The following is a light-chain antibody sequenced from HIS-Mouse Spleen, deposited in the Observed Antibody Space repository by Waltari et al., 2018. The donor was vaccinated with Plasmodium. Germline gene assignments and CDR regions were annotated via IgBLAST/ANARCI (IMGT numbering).Light chain of an antibody. Sequence: SYALTQPPSVSVSPGQTASLTCSGDKLGYKYACWYQQKPGQSPVLVIYQDSKRPSGIPERFSGSNSGNTATLTISGTQAMDEADYYCQAWDSSTVVFGGGTKLTVL. CDR1: KLGYKY. J-gene: IGLJ2*01. CDR3: QAWDSSTVV. CDR2: QDS. V-gene: IGLV3-1*01.